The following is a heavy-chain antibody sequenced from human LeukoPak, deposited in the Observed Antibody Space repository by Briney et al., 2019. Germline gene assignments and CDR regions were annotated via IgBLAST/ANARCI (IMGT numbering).Heavy chain of an antibody. D-gene: IGHD3-22*01. V-gene: IGHV3-23*01. Sequence: GGSLRLSCAASGFTFSSYAMSWVRQAPGKGLEWVSAISGSGGSTYYADSVKGRFTISRDNSKNTLYLQMNSLRAEDTAVYYCARGPYDSSWGLCYFDYWGQGNLVTVSS. J-gene: IGHJ4*02. CDR3: ARGPYDSSWGLCYFDY. CDR1: GFTFSSYA. CDR2: ISGSGGST.